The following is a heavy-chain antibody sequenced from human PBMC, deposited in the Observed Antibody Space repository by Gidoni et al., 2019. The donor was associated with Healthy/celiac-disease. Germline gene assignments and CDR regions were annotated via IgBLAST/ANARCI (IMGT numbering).Heavy chain of an antibody. CDR1: GFTFRGYA. J-gene: IGHJ4*02. CDR2: ISGSGGST. Sequence: EVQLLESGGGLVQPGGVLRLSCAASGFTFRGYAMSWVRQAPGKGLEWVSAISGSGGSTSYADPVKGRFTISRYNSKNTLYLQMNSLRAEDTAVYYCAKDLGRFLEWLLVFDYWGQGTLVTVSS. CDR3: AKDLGRFLEWLLVFDY. V-gene: IGHV3-23*01. D-gene: IGHD3-3*01.